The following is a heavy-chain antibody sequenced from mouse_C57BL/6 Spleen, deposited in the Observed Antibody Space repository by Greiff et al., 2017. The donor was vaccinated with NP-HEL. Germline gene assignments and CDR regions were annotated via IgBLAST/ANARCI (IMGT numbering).Heavy chain of an antibody. J-gene: IGHJ2*01. CDR2: ISSGSSTI. Sequence: EVKLVESGGGLVKPGGSLKLSCAASGFTFSDYGMHWVRQAPEKGLEWVAYISSGSSTIYYADTVKGRFTISRDNAKNTLFLQMTSLRSEDTAMYYCARTPYYGSPYYFDYWGQGTTLTVSS. CDR3: ARTPYYGSPYYFDY. V-gene: IGHV5-17*01. CDR1: GFTFSDYG. D-gene: IGHD1-1*01.